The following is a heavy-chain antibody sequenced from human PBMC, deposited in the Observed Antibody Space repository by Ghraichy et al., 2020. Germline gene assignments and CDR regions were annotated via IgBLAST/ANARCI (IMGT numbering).Heavy chain of an antibody. CDR3: AREGEYYYDSRSAFDS. V-gene: IGHV3-30*04. D-gene: IGHD3-22*01. Sequence: GGSLRLSCAASGFTFGSYPMHWVRQAQGKGLEWVATMSSNGKDQFSADSVKGRFTISREISTNTVYLKMNSLRTEDMALYYCAREGEYYYDSRSAFDSWGQGTLVTVSS. CDR1: GFTFGSYP. J-gene: IGHJ4*01. CDR2: MSSNGKDQ.